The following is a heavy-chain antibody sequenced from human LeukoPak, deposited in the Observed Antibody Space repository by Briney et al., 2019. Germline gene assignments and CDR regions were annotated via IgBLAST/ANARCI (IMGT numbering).Heavy chain of an antibody. V-gene: IGHV4-4*07. CDR2: IYSSGST. CDR3: ARLKGDGFHS. J-gene: IGHJ4*02. D-gene: IGHD2-21*02. CDR1: GVSISGYY. Sequence: SETLSLTCTVSGVSISGYYYNWIRQPAGKPLEWLGRIYSSGSTNYKPSLKSRLSMSVDTSKTQFSLRLTSVTAADSAVYYCARLKGDGFHSWGQGTLVTVSS.